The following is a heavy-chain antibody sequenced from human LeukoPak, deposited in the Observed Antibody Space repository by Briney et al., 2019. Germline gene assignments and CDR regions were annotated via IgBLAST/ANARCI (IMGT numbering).Heavy chain of an antibody. D-gene: IGHD4-17*01. Sequence: SETLSLTCTVSGGSISSHNYYWGWIRQPPGKGLEWIGSIYSSGSTYYNPSLKSRVTISVDTSKNQFSLKLNSVTAADTAVYYCARGDYSGYVANWFEPWGQGTLVTVSS. CDR1: GGSISSHNYY. CDR2: IYSSGST. J-gene: IGHJ5*02. CDR3: ARGDYSGYVANWFEP. V-gene: IGHV4-39*01.